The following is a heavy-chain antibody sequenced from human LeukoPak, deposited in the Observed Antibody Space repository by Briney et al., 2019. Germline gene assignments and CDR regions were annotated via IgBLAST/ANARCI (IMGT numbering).Heavy chain of an antibody. Sequence: PGGSLRLSCATSGFTFSSYGMNWVRQAPGMGLEWVASISGTSGAIYYVDSVKGRFTVSRDNGKDSLELQMSSLRVEDTAVYYCARDCTSGMDAYFEFWGQGTMVTVSS. CDR1: GFTFSSYG. D-gene: IGHD2-8*01. J-gene: IGHJ4*02. CDR2: ISGTSGAI. V-gene: IGHV3-21*01. CDR3: ARDCTSGMDAYFEF.